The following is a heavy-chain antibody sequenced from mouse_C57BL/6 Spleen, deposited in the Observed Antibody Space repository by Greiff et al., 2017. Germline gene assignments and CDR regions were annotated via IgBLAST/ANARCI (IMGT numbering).Heavy chain of an antibody. Sequence: QVQLQQSGAELVKPGASVKLSCKASGYTFTEYTIHWVKQRSGQGLEWIGWFYPGSGSIKYNEKFKDKTTLTADKSSSTVYMELSRLTSGDSAVYFCARREEEGYYGNFFAYWGQGTLVTVSA. J-gene: IGHJ3*01. D-gene: IGHD2-1*01. CDR2: FYPGSGSI. CDR1: GYTFTEYT. V-gene: IGHV1-62-2*01. CDR3: ARREEEGYYGNFFAY.